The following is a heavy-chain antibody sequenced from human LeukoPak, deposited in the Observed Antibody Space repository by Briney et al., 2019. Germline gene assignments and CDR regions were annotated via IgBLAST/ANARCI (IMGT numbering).Heavy chain of an antibody. V-gene: IGHV3-43*02. D-gene: IGHD3-10*01. CDR1: GFTFDDYA. CDR2: ISGDGVNT. CDR3: AKDHYYGSGSYSRWVYFDY. Sequence: GGSPRFSCAASGFTFDDYAMHWVRQAPGKGLEWVSLISGDGVNTYYAGSVKGRFTISRDNSKNSLYLQMNSLRTEDTALYFCAKDHYYGSGSYSRWVYFDYWGQGTLVTVSS. J-gene: IGHJ4*02.